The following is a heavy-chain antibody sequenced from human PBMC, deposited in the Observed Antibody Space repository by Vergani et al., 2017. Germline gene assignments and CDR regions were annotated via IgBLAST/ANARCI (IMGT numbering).Heavy chain of an antibody. J-gene: IGHJ1*01. CDR2: INAGNGNT. CDR1: GYTFTSYA. CDR3: ARVGGYSRSDQYFQH. Sequence: QVQLVQSGAEVTKPGASVKVSCKASGYTFTSYAMHWVRQATGQRLEWMGWINAGNGNTKYSQKFQGRVTITRDTSASTAYRELSSLRSEDRAVYYCARVGGYSRSDQYFQHWGQGTLVTVSA. D-gene: IGHD1-26*01. V-gene: IGHV1-3*01.